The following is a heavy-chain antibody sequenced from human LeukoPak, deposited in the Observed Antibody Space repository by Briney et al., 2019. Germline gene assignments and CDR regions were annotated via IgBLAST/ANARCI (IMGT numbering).Heavy chain of an antibody. Sequence: PSGTLSLTCTVSGGSISGYYWSWIRQPPGTGLEWIGYIYYSRSTNYNPSLKSRVTISIDTSKTQFSLKLSSVTAADTAVYYCAREDSSRGTFDYWGQGTLVTVSS. CDR2: IYYSRST. V-gene: IGHV4-59*01. D-gene: IGHD6-13*01. CDR1: GGSISGYY. CDR3: AREDSSRGTFDY. J-gene: IGHJ4*02.